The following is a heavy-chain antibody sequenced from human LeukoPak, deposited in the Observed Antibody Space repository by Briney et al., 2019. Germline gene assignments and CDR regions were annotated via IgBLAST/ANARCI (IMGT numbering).Heavy chain of an antibody. D-gene: IGHD3-10*01. V-gene: IGHV3-30*18. J-gene: IGHJ5*02. CDR2: ISYDGSNK. CDR1: GFTFSSYG. Sequence: GGSLRLSCAASGFTFSSYGMHWVRQAPGKGLEWVAVISYDGSNKYYADSVKGRFTISRDNSKNTLYLQMNSLRAEDTAVYYCAKDPRFGEFQPWGQGTLVTASS. CDR3: AKDPRFGEFQP.